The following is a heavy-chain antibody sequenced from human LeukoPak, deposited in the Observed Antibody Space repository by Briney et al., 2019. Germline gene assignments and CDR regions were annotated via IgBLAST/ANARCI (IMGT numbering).Heavy chain of an antibody. Sequence: SGGSLRLSCAASGFTFSSYGMHWVRQAPGKGLEWVAVISYDGSNKYYADSVKGRFTISRDNSKNTLYLQMNSLRAEDTAVYYCAKARWQHLFDYWGQGTLVTVSS. J-gene: IGHJ4*02. CDR2: ISYDGSNK. V-gene: IGHV3-30*18. D-gene: IGHD6-13*01. CDR1: GFTFSSYG. CDR3: AKARWQHLFDY.